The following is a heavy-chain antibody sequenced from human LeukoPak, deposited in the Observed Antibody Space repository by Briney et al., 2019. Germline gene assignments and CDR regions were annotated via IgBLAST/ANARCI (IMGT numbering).Heavy chain of an antibody. CDR3: ARDKVVRNSYGYGIGYFDY. D-gene: IGHD5-18*01. CDR1: GGSISSSSYY. Sequence: SETLSLTCTVSGGSISSSSYYWGWIRQPPGKGLEWIGSIYYSGSTNYNPSLKSRVTISVDTSKNQFSLKLSSVTAADTAVYYCARDKVVRNSYGYGIGYFDYWGQGTLVTVSS. V-gene: IGHV4-39*07. CDR2: IYYSGST. J-gene: IGHJ4*02.